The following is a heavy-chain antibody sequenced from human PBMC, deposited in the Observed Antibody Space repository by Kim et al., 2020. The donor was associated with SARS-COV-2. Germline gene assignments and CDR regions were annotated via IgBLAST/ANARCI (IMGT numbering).Heavy chain of an antibody. Sequence: GGSLRLSCAASGFTFSTYAMSWVRQAPGKGLEWVSPVCGSGGSTYYADSVKGRFTISRDNSKNTLYLQMNSLRAEDTAVYYCANSRPVVPAAIGGAFDIWGQGTRGPVSS. CDR3: ANSRPVVPAAIGGAFDI. J-gene: IGHJ3*02. V-gene: IGHV3-23*01. CDR2: VCGSGGST. CDR1: GFTFSTYA. D-gene: IGHD2-2*01.